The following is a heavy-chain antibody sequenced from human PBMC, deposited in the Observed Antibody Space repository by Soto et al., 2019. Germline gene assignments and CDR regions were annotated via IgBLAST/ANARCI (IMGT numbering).Heavy chain of an antibody. CDR1: GGSFSGYY. CDR3: ARDKITGLFDY. CDR2: INHSGST. V-gene: IGHV4-34*01. D-gene: IGHD2-8*02. Sequence: SETLSLTCAVYGGSFSGYYWTWIRQPPGTGLEWIGEINHSGSTNYNPFLKSRVTISVDTSKNQFSLKLTSVTAADTAVYYCARDKITGLFDYWGQGTLVTVS. J-gene: IGHJ4*02.